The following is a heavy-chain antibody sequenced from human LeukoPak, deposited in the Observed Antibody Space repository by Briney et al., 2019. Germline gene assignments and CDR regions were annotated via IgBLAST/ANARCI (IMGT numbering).Heavy chain of an antibody. CDR2: ISAYNGNT. Sequence: ASVKVSCKASGYTFTSCGISWVRQAPGQGLEWMGWISAYNGNTNYAQKLQGRVTMTTDTSTSTAYMELRSLRSDDTAVYYCAVPIVVVPAATYDAFDIWGQGTMVTVSS. J-gene: IGHJ3*02. D-gene: IGHD2-2*01. CDR1: GYTFTSCG. CDR3: AVPIVVVPAATYDAFDI. V-gene: IGHV1-18*01.